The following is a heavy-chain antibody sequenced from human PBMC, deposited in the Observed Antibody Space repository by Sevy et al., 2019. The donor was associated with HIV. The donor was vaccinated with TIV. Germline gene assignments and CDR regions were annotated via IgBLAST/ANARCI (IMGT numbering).Heavy chain of an antibody. D-gene: IGHD2-15*01. CDR1: GFTFSSYA. J-gene: IGHJ4*02. CDR3: AKEGRVVVAATIDY. CDR2: ISGSGGST. Sequence: GESLKISCAASGFTFSSYAMSWVRQAPGKGLEWVSAISGSGGSTYYADSVKGRFTISRDNSKNTLYLQMNSLRAEDTAVYYCAKEGRVVVAATIDYWGQRTLVTVSS. V-gene: IGHV3-23*01.